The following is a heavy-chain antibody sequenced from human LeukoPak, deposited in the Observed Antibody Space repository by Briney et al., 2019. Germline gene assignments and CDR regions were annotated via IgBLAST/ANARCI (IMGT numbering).Heavy chain of an antibody. Sequence: SETLSLTCTVSGGSISSYYWSWIRQPPGKGLEWIGYIYYSGSTNYNPSLKSRVTISVDTSKNQFSLKLSSVTAADTAVYYCAKGPPSAAGTGGWASSSNYFDYWGQGTLVTVSS. V-gene: IGHV4-59*01. J-gene: IGHJ4*02. D-gene: IGHD6-13*01. CDR1: GGSISSYY. CDR2: IYYSGST. CDR3: AKGPPSAAGTGGWASSSNYFDY.